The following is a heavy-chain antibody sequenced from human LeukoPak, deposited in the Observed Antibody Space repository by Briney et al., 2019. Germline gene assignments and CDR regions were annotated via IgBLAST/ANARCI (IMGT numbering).Heavy chain of an antibody. J-gene: IGHJ6*03. CDR1: GFTFDDYG. CDR3: ARDAQWVISSSAYYADYMDV. D-gene: IGHD3-22*01. V-gene: IGHV3-20*01. Sequence: PGGSLRLSCAASGFTFDDYGMSWVRQASGKGLEWVSGIDRNGGSTAYADSVKGRFIISRDNAKNSLYLQMNSLRAEDTAFYHCARDAQWVISSSAYYADYMDVWGKGTTVTVSS. CDR2: IDRNGGST.